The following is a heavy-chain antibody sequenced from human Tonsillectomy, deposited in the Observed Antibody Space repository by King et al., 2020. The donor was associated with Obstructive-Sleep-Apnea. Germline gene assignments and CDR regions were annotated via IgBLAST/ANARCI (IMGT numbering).Heavy chain of an antibody. CDR1: GFTFSSYS. Sequence: EQLVQSGGGLVKPGGSLRLSCAASGFTFSSYSMNWVRQAPGKGLEWVSSISSSSSYIYYADSVKGRFTISRDNAKNSLYLQMNSLGAEDTAVYYCARDLRYSGSYYYYYGMDVWGQGTTVTVSS. D-gene: IGHD1-26*01. CDR2: ISSSSSYI. V-gene: IGHV3-21*01. J-gene: IGHJ6*02. CDR3: ARDLRYSGSYYYYYGMDV.